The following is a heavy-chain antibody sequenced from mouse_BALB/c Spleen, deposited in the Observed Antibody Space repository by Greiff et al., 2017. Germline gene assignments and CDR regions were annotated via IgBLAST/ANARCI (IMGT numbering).Heavy chain of an antibody. J-gene: IGHJ2*01. Sequence: DVMLVESGGGLVQPGGSLKLSCAASGFTFSSYGMSWVRQTPDKRLELVATINSNGGSTYYPDSVKGRFTISRDNAKNTLYLQMSSLKSEDTAMYYCARDHIYYYGTSFDYWGQGTTLTVSS. V-gene: IGHV5-6-3*01. CDR1: GFTFSSYG. CDR2: INSNGGST. CDR3: ARDHIYYYGTSFDY. D-gene: IGHD1-1*01.